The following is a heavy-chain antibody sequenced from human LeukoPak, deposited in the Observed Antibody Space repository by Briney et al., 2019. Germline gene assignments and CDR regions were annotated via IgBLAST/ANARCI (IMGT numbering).Heavy chain of an antibody. J-gene: IGHJ6*03. V-gene: IGHV4-34*10. Sequence: SKTLSLTCAVFGGSFSGYYWNWIRQPPGKGLEWIGEINHSGSTNYNPSLKSRVTMSVDTSKNQFSLKLSSVTAADTAVYYCARARRGYYYYYMDVWGKGTTVTISS. CDR1: GGSFSGYY. CDR3: ARARRGYYYYYMDV. D-gene: IGHD3-10*01. CDR2: INHSGST.